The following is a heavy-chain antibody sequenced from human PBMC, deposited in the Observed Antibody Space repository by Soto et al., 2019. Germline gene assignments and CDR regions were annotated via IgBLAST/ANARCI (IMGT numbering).Heavy chain of an antibody. CDR2: INHSGST. J-gene: IGHJ6*02. D-gene: IGHD6-6*01. CDR3: ARGKTAARYGMDV. CDR1: GGSFIGYY. Sequence: SETLSLTCAVYGGSFIGYYWSWIRQPPGKGLEWIGEINHSGSTNYNPSLKSRVTISVDTSKNQFSLKLSSVTAADTAVYYCARGKTAARYGMDVWGQGTTVTVSS. V-gene: IGHV4-34*01.